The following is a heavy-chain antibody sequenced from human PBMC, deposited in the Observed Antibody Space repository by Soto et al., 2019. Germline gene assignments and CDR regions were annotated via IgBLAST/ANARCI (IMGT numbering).Heavy chain of an antibody. D-gene: IGHD1-1*01. J-gene: IGHJ4*02. Sequence: QVHLVQSGAEVKKPGASVKVSCKGSGYTFTSYGITWVRQAPGQGLEWMGWISAHNGNTNYAQKFQGRVTVTRDTSTSTAYMELKSLRSDVMAVYYCARGRYGDYWGQGALVTISS. CDR1: GYTFTSYG. V-gene: IGHV1-18*03. CDR3: ARGRYGDY. CDR2: ISAHNGNT.